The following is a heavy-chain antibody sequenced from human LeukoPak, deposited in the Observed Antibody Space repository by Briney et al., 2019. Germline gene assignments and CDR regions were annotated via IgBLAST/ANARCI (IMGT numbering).Heavy chain of an antibody. CDR3: ARRAGAYSHPYDY. Sequence: PGGSLRLSCTVSGFTVSSNSMNWVRQAPGKGLEWVSYISSSGSTIYYADSVKGRFTISRDNAKNSLYLQMNSLRAEDTAVYYCARRAGAYSHPYDYWGQGTLVTVSS. CDR1: GFTVSSNS. V-gene: IGHV3-48*04. J-gene: IGHJ4*02. CDR2: ISSSGSTI. D-gene: IGHD4/OR15-4a*01.